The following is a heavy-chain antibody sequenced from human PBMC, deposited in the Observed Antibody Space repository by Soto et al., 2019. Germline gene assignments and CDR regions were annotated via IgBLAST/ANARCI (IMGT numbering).Heavy chain of an antibody. D-gene: IGHD3-22*01. CDR1: GYTFTGYY. J-gene: IGHJ1*01. V-gene: IGHV1-2*04. CDR2: INPNSSGT. Sequence: ASVKVSCKASGYTFTGYYMHWVRQAPGQGLEWMGWINPNSSGTNYAQKFQGWVTMTRDTSISTAYMELSRLRSDDTAVYYCARGPATMIVVVMTGIDEYFPHWGQGTLVTVSS. CDR3: ARGPATMIVVVMTGIDEYFPH.